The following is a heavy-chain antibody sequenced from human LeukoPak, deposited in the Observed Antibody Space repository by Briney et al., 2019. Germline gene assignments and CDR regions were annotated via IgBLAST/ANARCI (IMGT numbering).Heavy chain of an antibody. CDR2: IWYDGSKT. J-gene: IGHJ5*01. Sequence: GGSLRLSCAASGFTFSNYGMHWVRQAPGKGLEWVAFIWYDGSKTYHADSVKGRFTISRDNSKNTLYLQMNSLRAEDTSVFYCAKDPLGYCTSASCRYLDSWGQGTLDTVSP. CDR1: GFTFSNYG. D-gene: IGHD2-2*01. V-gene: IGHV3-30*02. CDR3: AKDPLGYCTSASCRYLDS.